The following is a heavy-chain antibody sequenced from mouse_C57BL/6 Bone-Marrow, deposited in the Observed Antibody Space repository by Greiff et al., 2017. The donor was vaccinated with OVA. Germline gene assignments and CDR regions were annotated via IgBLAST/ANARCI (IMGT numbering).Heavy chain of an antibody. D-gene: IGHD1-3*01. CDR3: ARSKLNLSWFAY. CDR1: GFNIKDYY. Sequence: DVQLQESGAELVKPGDSVKLSCTASGFNIKDYYMHWVKQRTEQGLAWIGRIDPEDGETKYAPKFQGKATITADTSYNTAYRHLSSLTSEDMAVFYCARSKLNLSWFAYWGQGTLVTVSA. J-gene: IGHJ3*01. CDR2: IDPEDGET. V-gene: IGHV14-2*01.